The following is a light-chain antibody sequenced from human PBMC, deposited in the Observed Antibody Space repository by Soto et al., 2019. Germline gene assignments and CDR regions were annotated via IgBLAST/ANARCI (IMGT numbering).Light chain of an antibody. Sequence: DIQMTQSPSSLSASVGVRVTITCRASQSIVTYLNWYLQKPGKAPKLLIYAASNLQSGVPSRFSGSGSGTDFTLTISSLQPEDFATYFCQQSYRTPPWTFGQGTKVDIK. V-gene: IGKV1-39*01. CDR1: QSIVTY. CDR3: QQSYRTPPWT. CDR2: AAS. J-gene: IGKJ1*01.